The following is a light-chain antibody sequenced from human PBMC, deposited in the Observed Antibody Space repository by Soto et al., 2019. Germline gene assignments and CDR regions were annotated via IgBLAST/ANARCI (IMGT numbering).Light chain of an antibody. J-gene: IGLJ1*01. Sequence: SYELTQPPSVSMAPGKTARITCRGNNIGSKSVHWYQQKPGQAPVLGIYYDSDRPSGIPERFSGSNSGNTATLTISRVEAGDEADYYCQVWDSSSDPRGVFGTGTKLTVL. CDR1: NIGSKS. CDR2: YDS. V-gene: IGLV3-21*04. CDR3: QVWDSSSDPRGV.